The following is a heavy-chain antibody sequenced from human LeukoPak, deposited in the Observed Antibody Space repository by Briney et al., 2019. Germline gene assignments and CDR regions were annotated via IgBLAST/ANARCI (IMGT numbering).Heavy chain of an antibody. D-gene: IGHD7-27*01. CDR3: ARSFLNWGSPGY. CDR2: FDPEDGET. Sequence: ASVMVSCKVSGYTLTDLSMHWVRQAPGKGLEWMGGFDPEDGETIYAQKFQGRVTMTEDTSTDTAYMELSSLRSEDTAVYYCARSFLNWGSPGYWGQGTLVTVSS. V-gene: IGHV1-24*01. J-gene: IGHJ4*02. CDR1: GYTLTDLS.